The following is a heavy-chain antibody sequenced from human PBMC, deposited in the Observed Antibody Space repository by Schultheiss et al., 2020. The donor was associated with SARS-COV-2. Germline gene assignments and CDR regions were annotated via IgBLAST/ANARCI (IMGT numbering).Heavy chain of an antibody. CDR1: GFTFSSYE. D-gene: IGHD2-21*02. CDR2: ISYDGSNK. J-gene: IGHJ4*02. Sequence: GGSLRLSCAASGFTFSSYEMNWVRQAPGKGLEWVAVISYDGSNKYYADSVKGRFTISRDNSKNTLYLQMNSLRAEDTAVYYCAKDGDGDYVDYWGQGTLVTVSS. CDR3: AKDGDGDYVDY. V-gene: IGHV3-30*18.